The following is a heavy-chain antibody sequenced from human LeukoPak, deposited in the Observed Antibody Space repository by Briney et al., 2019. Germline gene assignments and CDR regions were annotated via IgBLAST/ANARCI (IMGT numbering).Heavy chain of an antibody. CDR3: AKHMRATNTYSFFGLDV. V-gene: IGHV3-9*01. J-gene: IGHJ6*02. CDR2: INWNGGGT. Sequence: GGSLRLSCAATGFTFKDYGMHWVRQPPGKGLGWVSSINWNGGGTDYADSVKGRFTISRDNAKNSLYLQLSSLRPEDTALYYCAKHMRATNTYSFFGLDVWGQGTTVTVSS. D-gene: IGHD1-26*01. CDR1: GFTFKDYG.